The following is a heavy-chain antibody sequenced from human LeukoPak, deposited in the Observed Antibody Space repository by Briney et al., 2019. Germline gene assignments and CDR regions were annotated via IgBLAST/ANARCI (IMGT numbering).Heavy chain of an antibody. V-gene: IGHV3-11*01. J-gene: IGHJ4*02. CDR3: ARDLSTVTTWGFGY. CDR1: GFTFSDYY. D-gene: IGHD4-17*01. CDR2: ISSSGSTI. Sequence: GGSLRLSCAASGFTFSDYYMSWIRQAPEKGLEWVSYISSSGSTIYYADSVKGRFTISRDNAKNSLYLQMNSLRAEDTAVYYCARDLSTVTTWGFGYWGQGTLVTVSS.